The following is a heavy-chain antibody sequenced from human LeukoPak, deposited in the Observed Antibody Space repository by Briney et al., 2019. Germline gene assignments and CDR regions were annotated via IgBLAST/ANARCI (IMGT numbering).Heavy chain of an antibody. CDR1: GGSISSADYY. CDR2: IYYSGST. CDR3: ARTYSSSRTGLWYFDL. Sequence: SQTLSLTCTVSGGSISSADYYWSWIRQPPGKGLEWIGYIYYSGSTYYNPSLKSRLTISVDTSKNQFSLMLNSVTAADTAVYYCARTYSSSRTGLWYFDLWGRGTLVTVSS. J-gene: IGHJ2*01. V-gene: IGHV4-30-4*01. D-gene: IGHD6-13*01.